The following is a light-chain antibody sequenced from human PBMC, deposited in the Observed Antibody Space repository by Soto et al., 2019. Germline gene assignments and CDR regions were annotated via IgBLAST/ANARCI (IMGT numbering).Light chain of an antibody. V-gene: IGKV3-15*01. Sequence: IVMTQSPVIMSVSPGERATLSCRASQSISTNLAWYQQKPGQAPRLLIYGASTRATGIPARFSGGGSGTEFTLTISSLQSEDFAVYYCQHYNNWPPWTFDQGTKVETK. CDR2: GAS. CDR3: QHYNNWPPWT. CDR1: QSISTN. J-gene: IGKJ1*01.